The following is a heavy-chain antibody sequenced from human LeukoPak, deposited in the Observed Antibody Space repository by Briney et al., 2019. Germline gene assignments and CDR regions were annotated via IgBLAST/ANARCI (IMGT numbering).Heavy chain of an antibody. J-gene: IGHJ6*03. D-gene: IGHD3-3*01. V-gene: IGHV4-39*07. CDR2: IYYSGST. CDR1: GGSISSSSYY. CDR3: ARDERRSYDFWSGYYLYYYYMDV. Sequence: SETLSLTCTVSGGSISSSSYYWGWIRQPPGKGLEWIGSIYYSGSTYYNPSLKSRVTISVDTSKNQFSLKLSSVTAADTAVYYCARDERRSYDFWSGYYLYYYYMDVWGKGTTVTVSS.